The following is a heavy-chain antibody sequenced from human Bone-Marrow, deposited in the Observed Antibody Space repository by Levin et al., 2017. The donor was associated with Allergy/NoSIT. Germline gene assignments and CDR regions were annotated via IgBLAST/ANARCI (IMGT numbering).Heavy chain of an antibody. D-gene: IGHD3-16*01. J-gene: IGHJ3*01. V-gene: IGHV4-34*01. CDR1: GGSFTAFY. CDR3: GRGRFFAFDL. Sequence: GSLRLSCAVSGGSFTAFYWSWLRQSPEKGLEWIGEINHSGTTNYNPSLKSRFSISVDAYKKEFSLKVTSMTAADTAIYFCGRGRFFAFDLWGQGTVVVVSS. CDR2: INHSGTT.